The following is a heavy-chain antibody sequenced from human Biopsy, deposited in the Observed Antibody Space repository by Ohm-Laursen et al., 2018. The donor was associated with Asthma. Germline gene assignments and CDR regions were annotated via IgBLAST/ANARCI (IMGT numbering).Heavy chain of an antibody. Sequence: SDTLSLTCTVSGGSIDIYYWGWIRQPPGKGLEYIGYTHYSGTTNTDPSLTGRVTMSVDTSKNQFSLKVTSVTAADTAVYFCARVRGAFYESSVKNAFDVWGQGTMVTVSS. CDR3: ARVRGAFYESSVKNAFDV. J-gene: IGHJ3*01. CDR2: THYSGTT. V-gene: IGHV4-59*07. CDR1: GGSIDIYY. D-gene: IGHD3-22*01.